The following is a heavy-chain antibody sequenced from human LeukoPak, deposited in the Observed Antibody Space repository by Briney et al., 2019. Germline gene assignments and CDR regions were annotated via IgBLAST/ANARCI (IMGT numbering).Heavy chain of an antibody. V-gene: IGHV4-59*01. Sequence: SETLSLTCTVSGGSISSYYWSWIRQPPGKGLEWLGYIYYSGSTNYNPSLKSRVTISVDTSKNQFSLKLSSVTAADTAVYYCARDRDYYDSSGYVAFDIWGQGTMVTVSS. CDR2: IYYSGST. CDR3: ARDRDYYDSSGYVAFDI. CDR1: GGSISSYY. D-gene: IGHD3-22*01. J-gene: IGHJ3*02.